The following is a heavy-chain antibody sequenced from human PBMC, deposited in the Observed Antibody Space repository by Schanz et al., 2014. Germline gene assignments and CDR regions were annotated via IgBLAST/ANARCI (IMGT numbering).Heavy chain of an antibody. J-gene: IGHJ4*02. CDR2: ISGSSSTK. CDR3: ARDLISSGWYG. D-gene: IGHD6-19*01. V-gene: IGHV3-11*01. Sequence: QVQLVESGGGLVKPGGSLRLSCAASGLTFSDYYMSWIRQAPGKGLEWVSYISGSSSTKYYADSVKGRFTISRDNGKKSLYLQMNSLRVEDTAVYYCARDLISSGWYGWGQGTLVTVSS. CDR1: GLTFSDYY.